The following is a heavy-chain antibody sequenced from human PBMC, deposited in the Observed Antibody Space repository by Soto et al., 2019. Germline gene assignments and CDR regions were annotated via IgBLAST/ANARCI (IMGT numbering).Heavy chain of an antibody. Sequence: QVQLVQSGAEVKKPGSSVKVSCKASGGTFSSYTISWVRQAPGQGLEWMGRIIPILGIANYAQKFQGRVTITADKSTSTAYTELSSLRSEDTAVYYCAREGHCSSTSCYSVPSNWFDPWGQGTLVTVSS. V-gene: IGHV1-69*08. J-gene: IGHJ5*02. CDR3: AREGHCSSTSCYSVPSNWFDP. CDR2: IIPILGIA. D-gene: IGHD2-2*01. CDR1: GGTFSSYT.